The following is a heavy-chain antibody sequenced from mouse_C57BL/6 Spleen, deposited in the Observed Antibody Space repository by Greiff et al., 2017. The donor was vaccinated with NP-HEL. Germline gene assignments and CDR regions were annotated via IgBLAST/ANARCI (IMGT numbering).Heavy chain of an antibody. CDR3: ARGGGTGFAY. J-gene: IGHJ3*01. CDR1: GYAFTNYL. V-gene: IGHV1-54*01. Sequence: VQLQQSGAELVRPGTSVKVSCKASGYAFTNYLIEWVKQRPGQGLEWIGVINPGSGGTNYNEKFKGKATLTADKSSSTAYMQLSSLTSEDSAVYFCARGGGTGFAYWGQGTLVTVSA. CDR2: INPGSGGT. D-gene: IGHD4-1*01.